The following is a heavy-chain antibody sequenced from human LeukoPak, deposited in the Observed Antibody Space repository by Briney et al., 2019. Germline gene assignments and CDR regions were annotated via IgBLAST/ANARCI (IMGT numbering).Heavy chain of an antibody. Sequence: GRSLRLSCAASGFTFSSYAMHWVRQAPGKGLEWVAVISYDGSNKYYADSVKGRFTISRDNSKNTLYLQMNSLRAEDTAVYYCAKDAPRNRDSSGWLDYWGQGTLVTVSS. CDR1: GFTFSSYA. D-gene: IGHD6-19*01. CDR3: AKDAPRNRDSSGWLDY. CDR2: ISYDGSNK. V-gene: IGHV3-30-3*01. J-gene: IGHJ4*02.